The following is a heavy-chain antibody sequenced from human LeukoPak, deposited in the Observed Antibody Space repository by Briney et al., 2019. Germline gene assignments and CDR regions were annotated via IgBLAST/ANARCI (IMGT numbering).Heavy chain of an antibody. J-gene: IGHJ5*02. CDR3: AKDREEYYDSSGYSS. CDR1: GFTFSSYV. V-gene: IGHV3-30*18. Sequence: GGSLRLSCAASGFTFSSYVMHWVRQAPGKGLEWVAVISYGGSNKYYADSVKGRFTISRDNSKNTLYLQMNSLRAEDTAVYYCAKDREEYYDSSGYSSWGQGTLVTVSS. D-gene: IGHD3-22*01. CDR2: ISYGGSNK.